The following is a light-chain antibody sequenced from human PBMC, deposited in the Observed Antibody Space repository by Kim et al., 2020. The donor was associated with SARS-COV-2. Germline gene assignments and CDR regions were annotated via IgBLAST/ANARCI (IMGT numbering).Light chain of an antibody. J-gene: IGLJ3*02. CDR2: RND. V-gene: IGLV10-54*01. Sequence: TATLTGTGHSNSLGNQGAAWLQQEEGHPPKLLSYRNDNRPSGISERFSASRSGNTASLTITGLQPEDEADYYCSAWDSSLSSWVFGGGTQLTVL. CDR1: SNSLGNQG. CDR3: SAWDSSLSSWV.